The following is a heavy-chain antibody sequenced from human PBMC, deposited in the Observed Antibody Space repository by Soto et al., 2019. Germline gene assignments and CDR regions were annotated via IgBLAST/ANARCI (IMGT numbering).Heavy chain of an antibody. CDR2: ISPNGNT. D-gene: IGHD3-9*01. CDR3: ARDGGLPGARSFDWLKIGYLES. J-gene: IGHJ5*01. Sequence: TEAPLVTCALHVSLVNTHSWSWLRQTPGKGLELIGKISPNGNTEYNLSVESRVTISADTSENQFSLRLSSVTAADTGVYYCARDGGLPGARSFDWLKIGYLESWEQGVMVTVSS. CDR1: VSLVNTHS. V-gene: IGHV4-34*01.